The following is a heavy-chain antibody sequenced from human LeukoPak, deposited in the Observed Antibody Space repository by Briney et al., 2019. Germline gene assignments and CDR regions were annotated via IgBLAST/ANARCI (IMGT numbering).Heavy chain of an antibody. CDR3: ARDLRGSGSYFPLYYFDY. V-gene: IGHV4-39*07. CDR1: GGSISSSSYY. Sequence: SETLSLTCTVSGGSISSSSYYWGWIRQPPGKGLEWIGSIYYSGSTYYNPSLKSRVTISVDTSKNQFSLKLSSVTAADTAVYYCARDLRGSGSYFPLYYFDYWGQGTLVTVSS. CDR2: IYYSGST. J-gene: IGHJ4*02. D-gene: IGHD3-10*01.